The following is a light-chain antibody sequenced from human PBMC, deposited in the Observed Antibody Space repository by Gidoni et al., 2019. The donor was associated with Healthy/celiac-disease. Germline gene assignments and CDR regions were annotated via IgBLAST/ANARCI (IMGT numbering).Light chain of an antibody. CDR2: EDN. CDR1: SGSIASNH. CDR3: QSYDSSNWV. Sequence: NFMLTQPHSVSESTGKTVTISCTRSSGSIASNHVQWYQQRPGSSPTTVIYEDNQRPSGVPDRFSRSIDSSSNSASLTISGLKTEDEADYYCQSYDSSNWVFGGGTKLTVL. J-gene: IGLJ3*02. V-gene: IGLV6-57*01.